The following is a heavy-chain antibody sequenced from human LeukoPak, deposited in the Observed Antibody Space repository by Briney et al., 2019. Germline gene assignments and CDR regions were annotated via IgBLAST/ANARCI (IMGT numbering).Heavy chain of an antibody. D-gene: IGHD2-21*01. J-gene: IGHJ4*02. CDR1: GYTFTSYD. Sequence: GASVKVSCKASGYTFTSYDINWVRQATGQGLEWMGWMNPNSGNTGYAQKFQGRVTITRNTSISTAYMELSSLRSEDTAVYYCARGSRYCGGDCSYGYWGQGTLVTVSS. CDR3: ARGSRYCGGDCSYGY. V-gene: IGHV1-8*03. CDR2: MNPNSGNT.